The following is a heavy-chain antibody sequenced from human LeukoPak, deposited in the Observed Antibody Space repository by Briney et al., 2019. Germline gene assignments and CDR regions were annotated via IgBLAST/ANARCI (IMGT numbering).Heavy chain of an antibody. V-gene: IGHV1-2*02. CDR3: AREYYYTSGSYYNRIDY. Sequence: ASVKVSCEASGYTFTGYYMHWVRQAPGQGFEWMGWIDPNSGGTNYAQKFQGRVTMTRDTSISTAYMVLNRLRSDDTALYYCAREYYYTSGSYYNRIDYWGQGTLVTVSS. CDR1: GYTFTGYY. D-gene: IGHD3-10*01. J-gene: IGHJ4*02. CDR2: IDPNSGGT.